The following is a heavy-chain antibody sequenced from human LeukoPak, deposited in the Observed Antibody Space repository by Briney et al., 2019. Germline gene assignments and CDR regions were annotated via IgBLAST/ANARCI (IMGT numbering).Heavy chain of an antibody. D-gene: IGHD3-22*01. V-gene: IGHV1-24*01. J-gene: IGHJ4*02. CDR3: ATAKYYYDSSGYYHFDY. CDR1: RYTLTELS. CDR2: FDPEDGET. Sequence: ASVKVSCKVSRYTLTELSMHWVRQAPGKGLEWMGGFDPEDGETIYAQKFQGRVTMTEDTSTDTAYMELSSLRSEDTAVYYCATAKYYYDSSGYYHFDYWGQGTLVTVSS.